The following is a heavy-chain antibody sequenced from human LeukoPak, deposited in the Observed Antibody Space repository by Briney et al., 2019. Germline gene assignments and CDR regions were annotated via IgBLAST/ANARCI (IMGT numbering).Heavy chain of an antibody. Sequence: PSETLSLTCTVSGGSISSGDYYWSWIRQPPGKGLEWIGYIYYSGSTYYNPSLKSRATKSLDTSTNPFSLKLSSVTAADTAVYYSARHSDYGDYHPFDYRGQRTLGSVSS. CDR2: IYYSGST. V-gene: IGHV4-30-4*01. J-gene: IGHJ4*02. D-gene: IGHD4-17*01. CDR1: GGSISSGDYY. CDR3: ARHSDYGDYHPFDY.